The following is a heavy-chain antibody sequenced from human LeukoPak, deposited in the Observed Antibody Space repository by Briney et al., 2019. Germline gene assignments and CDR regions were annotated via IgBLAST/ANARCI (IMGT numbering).Heavy chain of an antibody. J-gene: IGHJ4*02. V-gene: IGHV3-23*01. CDR1: GFTFSSYA. Sequence: GGSLRLSCAASGFTFSSYAMSWVRQAPGKGLEWVSAISGSGGSTYYADSVKGRFTISGDNSKNTLYLQMNSLRAEDTAVYYCAKRSSRDGYNRDYWGQGTLVTVSS. CDR3: AKRSSRDGYNRDY. D-gene: IGHD5-24*01. CDR2: ISGSGGST.